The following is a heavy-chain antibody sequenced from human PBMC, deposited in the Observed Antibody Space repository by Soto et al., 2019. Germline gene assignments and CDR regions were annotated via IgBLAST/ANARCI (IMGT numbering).Heavy chain of an antibody. D-gene: IGHD5-12*01. V-gene: IGHV1-69*12. CDR1: GGTFSSYA. Sequence: QVQLVQSGAEVKKPGSSVKVSCKASGGTFSSYAISWVRQAPGQGLEWMGGIIPIFGTANYAQKFQGRVTITADESTSXAYMELSSLRSEDTAVYYCARDTRLQSVGIRYFDLWGRGTLVTVSS. J-gene: IGHJ2*01. CDR2: IIPIFGTA. CDR3: ARDTRLQSVGIRYFDL.